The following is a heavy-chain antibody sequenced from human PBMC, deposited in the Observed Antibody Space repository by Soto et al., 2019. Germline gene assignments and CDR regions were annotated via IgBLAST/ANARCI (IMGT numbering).Heavy chain of an antibody. Sequence: GGSLRLSCAASGITFRSYSMSWVRQAPGKGLEWVASITSDSSDIYYEDSVKGRFTISRDNGENSLYLQMTSLGAGDTGVYYCATTYCSGGYCFSSEYWGQGVLVTVSS. J-gene: IGHJ4*02. CDR2: ITSDSSDI. CDR1: GITFRSYS. V-gene: IGHV3-21*01. D-gene: IGHD2-15*01. CDR3: ATTYCSGGYCFSSEY.